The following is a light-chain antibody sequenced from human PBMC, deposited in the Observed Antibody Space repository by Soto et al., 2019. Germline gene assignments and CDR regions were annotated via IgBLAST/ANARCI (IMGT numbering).Light chain of an antibody. CDR2: AAS. J-gene: IGKJ4*01. CDR3: QQANSVLPLT. V-gene: IGKV1-12*01. Sequence: DIQMTQSPSSVSASVGDRVTITCRASQGISNWLAWYQQKPGNAPKLLIYAASILQSGVPSRFSGTGSGTDFTLTISSLQPEDFATYYCQQANSVLPLTFGGGTKGEIK. CDR1: QGISNW.